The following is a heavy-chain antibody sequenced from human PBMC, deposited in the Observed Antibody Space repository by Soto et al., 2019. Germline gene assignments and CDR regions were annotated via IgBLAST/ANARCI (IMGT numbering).Heavy chain of an antibody. CDR1: GGSFSGYY. CDR2: INHSGST. D-gene: IGHD5-18*01. V-gene: IGHV4-34*01. Sequence: SETLSLTCAVYGGSFSGYYWSWIRQPPGKGLEWIGEINHSGSTNYNPSLKSRVTISVDTSKNQFSLKLSSVTAADTAVYYCARSRTAMVTGNFDYWGQGTLVTVSS. J-gene: IGHJ4*02. CDR3: ARSRTAMVTGNFDY.